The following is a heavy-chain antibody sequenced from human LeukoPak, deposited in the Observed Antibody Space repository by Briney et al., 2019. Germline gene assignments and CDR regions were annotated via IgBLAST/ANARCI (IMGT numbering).Heavy chain of an antibody. Sequence: GGSLRLSCAASGFTFSDYYMSWIRQAPGKGLEWVSYFSKDGNTRNYADSVRGRFTISRDNAKNSLFLQMNSLRAEDTAVYYCARGAIVVVPAANMDVWGKGTTVTVSS. CDR2: FSKDGNTR. J-gene: IGHJ6*03. D-gene: IGHD2-2*01. V-gene: IGHV3-11*01. CDR3: ARGAIVVVPAANMDV. CDR1: GFTFSDYY.